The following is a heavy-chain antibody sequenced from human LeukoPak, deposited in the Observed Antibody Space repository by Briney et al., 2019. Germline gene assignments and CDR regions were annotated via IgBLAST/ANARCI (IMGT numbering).Heavy chain of an antibody. CDR1: GGTFSSYA. CDR3: ARVPAAIGVDAFDI. CDR2: IIPIFGTA. Sequence: ASVKVSCKASGGTFSSYAISWVRQAPGQGLEWMGGIIPIFGTANYAQKFQGRVTITTDESTSTAYMELSSLRSEDTAVYYCARVPAAIGVDAFDIWGQGTMVTVSS. V-gene: IGHV1-69*05. J-gene: IGHJ3*02. D-gene: IGHD2-2*02.